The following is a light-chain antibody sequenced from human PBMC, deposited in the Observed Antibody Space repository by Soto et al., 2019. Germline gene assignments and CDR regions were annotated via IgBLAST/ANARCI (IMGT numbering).Light chain of an antibody. CDR3: QQYNNWPPA. CDR1: QSVSGN. CDR2: GAS. Sequence: EIVVTQSPATLSVSPGERATLSCRASQSVSGNLAWYQQKPGQAPRLLIYGASTRATGIPARFSGSGSGTEFTLTISSLQSEDFAVYCCQQYNNWPPAFGQGTKVEIK. J-gene: IGKJ1*01. V-gene: IGKV3-15*01.